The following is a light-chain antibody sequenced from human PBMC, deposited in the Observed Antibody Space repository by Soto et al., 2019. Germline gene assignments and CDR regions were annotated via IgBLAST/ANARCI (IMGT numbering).Light chain of an antibody. CDR3: QQYNNLSYT. CDR2: GAS. V-gene: IGKV3-15*01. Sequence: EIVMTQSPATLSVSPGERAALSCRASQSVNSNFAWYQQKPGQAPRLLIYGASTRATDIPARFSGSGSGTEFTLTISSLQSEDFAVYYCQQYNNLSYTFGQGTKLEIK. J-gene: IGKJ2*01. CDR1: QSVNSN.